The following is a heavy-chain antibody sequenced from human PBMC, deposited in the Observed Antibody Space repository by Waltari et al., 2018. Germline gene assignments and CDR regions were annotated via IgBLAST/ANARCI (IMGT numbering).Heavy chain of an antibody. CDR1: GGTFSSYA. CDR3: ARVGDTIFGVSFPYDY. CDR2: IIPIFGTA. D-gene: IGHD3-3*01. J-gene: IGHJ4*02. V-gene: IGHV1-69*14. Sequence: QVQLVQSGAEVKKPWSSVKVSCKASGGTFSSYAISWVRQAPGQGLEWMGGIIPIFGTANYAQKFQGRVTITADKSTSTAYMELSSLRSEDTAVYYCARVGDTIFGVSFPYDYWGQGTLVTVSS.